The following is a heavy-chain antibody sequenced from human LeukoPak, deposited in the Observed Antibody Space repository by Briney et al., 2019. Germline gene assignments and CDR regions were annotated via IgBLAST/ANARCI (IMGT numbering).Heavy chain of an antibody. J-gene: IGHJ4*02. D-gene: IGHD2-15*01. Sequence: TLSLTCTVSGGSLISGSYYWSWIRHPAGKGLEWLGRIYTSGSTNYNPSLKSRVTISVDTSKNQFSLKLSSVTAADTAVYYCARGGECSGGSCYPYFDNWGQGTLVTVSS. CDR2: IYTSGST. CDR1: GGSLISGSYY. V-gene: IGHV4-61*02. CDR3: ARGGECSGGSCYPYFDN.